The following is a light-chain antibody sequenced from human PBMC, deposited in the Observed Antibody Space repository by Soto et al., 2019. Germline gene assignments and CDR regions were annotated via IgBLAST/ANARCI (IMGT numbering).Light chain of an antibody. J-gene: IGKJ1*01. CDR2: GAS. Sequence: EIVMTQSPATLSVSPGERATLSCRASQSVSSNLAWYQQKPGQAPRLLIYGASTRATGIPARFSGSGSGTEFTLPISSLQAEDFAVYYCQQYNNWPGTFGQGTKLEIK. CDR3: QQYNNWPGT. CDR1: QSVSSN. V-gene: IGKV3-15*01.